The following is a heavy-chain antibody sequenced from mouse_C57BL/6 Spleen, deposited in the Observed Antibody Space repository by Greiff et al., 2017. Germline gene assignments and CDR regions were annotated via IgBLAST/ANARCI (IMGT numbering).Heavy chain of an antibody. CDR3: AFRGYADVFDY. Sequence: QVQLQQSGAELVRPGSSVKLSCKASGYTFTSSWMDWVKQRPGQGLEWIGNIYPSDSETHYNQKFKDKATLTVAKSSSTAYMQLSSLTSEDSAVYDCAFRGYADVFDYWGQGTTLTVSS. CDR1: GYTFTSSW. V-gene: IGHV1-61*01. J-gene: IGHJ2*01. D-gene: IGHD2-2*01. CDR2: IYPSDSET.